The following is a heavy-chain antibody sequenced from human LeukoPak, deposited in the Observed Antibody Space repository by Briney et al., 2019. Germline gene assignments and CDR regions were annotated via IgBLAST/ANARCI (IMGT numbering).Heavy chain of an antibody. V-gene: IGHV4-39*07. D-gene: IGHD2-21*02. Sequence: PSKTLSLTCTVSGGSISSRSYYWGWIRQPPGKGLEWIGTFYYSGSTYYNPSLKNRITISVDTSKNQFSLKLTSVTAADTAVYYCATSAGGDFDSRGRFDYWGQGTVVTVSP. J-gene: IGHJ4*02. CDR2: FYYSGST. CDR1: GGSISSRSYY. CDR3: ATSAGGDFDSRGRFDY.